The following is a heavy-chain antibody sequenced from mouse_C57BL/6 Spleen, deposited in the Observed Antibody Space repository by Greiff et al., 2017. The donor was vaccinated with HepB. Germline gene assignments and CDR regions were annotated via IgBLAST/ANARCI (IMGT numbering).Heavy chain of an antibody. J-gene: IGHJ3*01. CDR1: GYTFTDYY. Sequence: EVQLQQSGPELVKPGASVKISCKASGYTFTDYYMNWVKQSHGKSLEWIGDINPNNGGTSYNQKFKGKATLTVDKSSSTAYMELRSLTSEDSAVYYCAHYYGGGFAYWGQGTLVTVSA. D-gene: IGHD1-1*01. CDR3: AHYYGGGFAY. CDR2: INPNNGGT. V-gene: IGHV1-26*01.